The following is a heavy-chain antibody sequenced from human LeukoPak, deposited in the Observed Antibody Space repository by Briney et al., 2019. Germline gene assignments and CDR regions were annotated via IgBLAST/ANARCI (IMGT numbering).Heavy chain of an antibody. Sequence: GGSLRLSCAASGFTFSTYGMHWVRQAPGKGLEWVAFIRYDRSNKYYADSVKGRFTISRDNSKNTLYLQLNGLRTEDTAVYYCARVRSPGSPTYYTDVWGKGTTVAVSS. CDR2: IRYDRSNK. CDR1: GFTFSTYG. D-gene: IGHD2-2*01. V-gene: IGHV3-30*02. J-gene: IGHJ6*03. CDR3: ARVRSPGSPTYYTDV.